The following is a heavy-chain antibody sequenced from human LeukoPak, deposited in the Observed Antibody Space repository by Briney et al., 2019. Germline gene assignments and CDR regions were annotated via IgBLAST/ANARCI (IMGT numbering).Heavy chain of an antibody. D-gene: IGHD5-24*01. J-gene: IGHJ2*01. CDR3: ARGLDGKSYWYFDL. Sequence: SVKVSCKASGGTFINHAVNWLRQAPGQGFQWMGGIIPIFGTTNSAQKFRGRVTFTADESTSTAYMELSSLTSDDTAVYYCARGLDGKSYWYFDLWGRGTLVTVSS. CDR1: GGTFINHA. V-gene: IGHV1-69*13. CDR2: IIPIFGTT.